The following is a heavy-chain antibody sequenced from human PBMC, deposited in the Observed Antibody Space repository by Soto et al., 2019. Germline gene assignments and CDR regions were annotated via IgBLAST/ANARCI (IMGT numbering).Heavy chain of an antibody. Sequence: QVQLVESGGGLVKPGGSLRLSCAASGFTFSDYYMSWIRQAPGKGLEWLSYSSDSGTFTRYADSVKGRFSISRDNAKNSLYLQINSLRGEDTAIYYCARSGDNYNLLDYWGQGTPVTVSS. D-gene: IGHD1-1*01. CDR2: SSDSGTFT. J-gene: IGHJ4*02. CDR3: ARSGDNYNLLDY. CDR1: GFTFSDYY. V-gene: IGHV3-11*06.